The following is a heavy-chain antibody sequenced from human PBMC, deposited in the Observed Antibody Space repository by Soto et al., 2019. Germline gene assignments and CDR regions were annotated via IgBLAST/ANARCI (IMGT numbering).Heavy chain of an antibody. V-gene: IGHV4-61*01. CDR1: GGSVSSGSYY. CDR2: IYYSGST. D-gene: IGHD1-20*01. Sequence: ETLSLTCTVSGGSVSSGSYYWSWIRQPPGKGLEWIGYIYYSGSTNYNPSLKSRVTISVDTSKNQFSLKLSSVTAADTAVYYCARSGGNWNRGYFDYWGQGTLVTVSS. CDR3: ARSGGNWNRGYFDY. J-gene: IGHJ4*02.